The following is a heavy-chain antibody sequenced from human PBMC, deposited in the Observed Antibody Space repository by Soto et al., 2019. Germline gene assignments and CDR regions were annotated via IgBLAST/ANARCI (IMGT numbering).Heavy chain of an antibody. CDR3: ASPGTAISSGYFDY. CDR1: GGTFSSYA. D-gene: IGHD5-18*01. V-gene: IGHV1-69*01. Sequence: SVKVSCKVSGGTFSSYAISWVRQAPGQGLEWMGGIIPIFGTANYAQKFQGRVTITADESTSTAYMELSSLRSEDKAVYYCASPGTAISSGYFDYWGKGTLVTVSS. CDR2: IIPIFGTA. J-gene: IGHJ4*02.